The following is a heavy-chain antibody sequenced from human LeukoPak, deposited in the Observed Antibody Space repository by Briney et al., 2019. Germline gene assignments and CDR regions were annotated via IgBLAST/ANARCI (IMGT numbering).Heavy chain of an antibody. J-gene: IGHJ4*02. CDR1: GGSISSGGYY. V-gene: IGHV4-31*03. Sequence: PSETLSLTCTVSGGSISSGGYYWSWIRQHPGKGLEWIGYIYYSGSTYYNPSLKSRVTISVDTSKNQFSLKLSYVTAADTAVYYCARSGYSSSWYYFDYWGQGTLVTVSS. CDR2: IYYSGST. D-gene: IGHD6-13*01. CDR3: ARSGYSSSWYYFDY.